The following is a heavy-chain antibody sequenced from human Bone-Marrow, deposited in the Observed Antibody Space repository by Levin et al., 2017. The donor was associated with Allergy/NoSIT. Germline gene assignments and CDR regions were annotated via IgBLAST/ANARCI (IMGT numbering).Heavy chain of an antibody. V-gene: IGHV3-23*01. CDR3: AKVRRGLDAFDI. J-gene: IGHJ3*02. CDR2: ISASDDST. D-gene: IGHD3/OR15-3a*01. CDR1: GFIFTSSA. Sequence: PSGGSLRLSCAASGFIFTSSAMSWVRQAPGKGLEWVSSISASDDSTFYTDSVKGRLTISRDNSKNTIYLQMNSLRAEDTAIYYCAKVRRGLDAFDIWGQGTMVTVSS.